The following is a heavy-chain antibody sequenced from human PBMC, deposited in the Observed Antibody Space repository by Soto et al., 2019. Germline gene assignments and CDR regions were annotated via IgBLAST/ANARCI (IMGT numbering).Heavy chain of an antibody. J-gene: IGHJ6*02. V-gene: IGHV1-3*05. CDR3: AREPSYYGMDV. CDR1: GYTFTSYA. Sequence: QVQLVQSGAEEKKPGASVKVSCKASGYTFTSYAMHWVRQAPGQRLEWMGWINAGNGNTKYSQKFQGRVTITRDTSASTAYMELSILRSEDRALYYCAREPSYYGMDVWGQGTTVTVSS. CDR2: INAGNGNT.